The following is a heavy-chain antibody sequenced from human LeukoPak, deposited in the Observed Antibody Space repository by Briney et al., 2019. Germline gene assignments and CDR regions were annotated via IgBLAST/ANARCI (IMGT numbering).Heavy chain of an antibody. CDR3: ARFATHNDY. Sequence: ASVKVSCKASGYTFTSYGINWVRHAPGQGGEWMGWMNPNSGNTGYAQKFQGRVTMTRNTSISTAYMELSSLRSEDTAVYYCARFATHNDYWGQGTLVTVSS. D-gene: IGHD2-15*01. CDR1: GYTFTSYG. CDR2: MNPNSGNT. V-gene: IGHV1-8*01. J-gene: IGHJ4*02.